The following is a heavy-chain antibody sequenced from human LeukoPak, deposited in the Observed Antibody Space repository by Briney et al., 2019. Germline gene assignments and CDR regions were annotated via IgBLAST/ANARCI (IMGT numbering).Heavy chain of an antibody. D-gene: IGHD3-22*01. V-gene: IGHV1-8*01. J-gene: IGHJ5*02. CDR1: GYTFTSYD. Sequence: ASVKVSCKASGYTFTSYDINWVRQATGQGLDWMGWMNPNSGNTGYAQKFQGRVTMTRNTSISTAYMELSSLRSEDTAVYYCARGRRTYYYDSSGYFQYNWFDPWGQGTLVTVSS. CDR3: ARGRRTYYYDSSGYFQYNWFDP. CDR2: MNPNSGNT.